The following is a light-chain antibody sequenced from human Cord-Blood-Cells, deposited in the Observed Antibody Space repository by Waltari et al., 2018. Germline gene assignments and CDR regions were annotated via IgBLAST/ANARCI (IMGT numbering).Light chain of an antibody. V-gene: IGKV1-39*01. CDR1: QSISSY. Sequence: DIQMTQSPSSLSASVGDRVTITCRASQSISSYLNWSQQKPWKAPKLLIYAASSLQSGVPSRFSGRGSGTDSTLTISSLQPEDFATYYCQQSYSTPYTFGQGTKLEIK. CDR2: AAS. J-gene: IGKJ2*01. CDR3: QQSYSTPYT.